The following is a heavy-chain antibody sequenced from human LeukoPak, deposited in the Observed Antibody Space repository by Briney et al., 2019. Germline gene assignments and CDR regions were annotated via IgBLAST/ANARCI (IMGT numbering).Heavy chain of an antibody. D-gene: IGHD2-2*01. CDR1: GYTFTSYG. CDR2: TSVYNGHT. V-gene: IGHV1-18*01. J-gene: IGHJ4*02. CDR3: ARDRVKMAAMSPEY. Sequence: ASVKVSCKASGYTFTSYGITWVRQAPGQGLEWMGWTSVYNGHTNYAQKVQGRVTMTTETSTSTAFMELTSLRSYDTAVYYCARDRVKMAAMSPEYWGQGTLVTVSS.